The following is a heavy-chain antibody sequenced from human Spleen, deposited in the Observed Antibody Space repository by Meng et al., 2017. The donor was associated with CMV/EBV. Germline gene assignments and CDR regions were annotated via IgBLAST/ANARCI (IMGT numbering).Heavy chain of an antibody. CDR2: INHSGST. CDR3: ARYPRAKYGPIY. J-gene: IGHJ4*02. D-gene: IGHD2-8*01. Sequence: SETLSLTCAVYGGSFSGYYWSWIRQPPGKGLEWIGEINHSGSTNYNPSLKSRVTTSVDTSKNQFSLKLSSVTAADTAVYYCARYPRAKYGPIYWGQGTLVTVSS. V-gene: IGHV4-34*01. CDR1: GGSFSGYY.